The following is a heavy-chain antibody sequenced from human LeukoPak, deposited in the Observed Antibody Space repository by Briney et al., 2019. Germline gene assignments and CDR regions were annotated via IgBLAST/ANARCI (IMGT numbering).Heavy chain of an antibody. Sequence: ASVKVSRTASGYTFTSYYMHWVRQAPGQGLEWMGINNPSGSSTSYAQKFQGRVTMTRDRSTSTVYMELSSLRSEDTAVYYCARGGQVGATRGLDYWGQGTVVTVSS. V-gene: IGHV1-46*01. CDR1: GYTFTSYY. D-gene: IGHD1-26*01. CDR2: NNPSGSST. J-gene: IGHJ4*02. CDR3: ARGGQVGATRGLDY.